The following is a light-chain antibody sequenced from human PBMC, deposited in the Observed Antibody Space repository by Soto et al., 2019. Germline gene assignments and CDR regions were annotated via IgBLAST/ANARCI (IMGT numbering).Light chain of an antibody. V-gene: IGKV1-39*01. CDR1: QSISNS. J-gene: IGKJ2*01. CDR2: AAS. CDR3: HQGYSTPADT. Sequence: DIQMTQSPSSLSASVGDRVTITCRASQSISNSVNWYQQKPGKAPKLLISAASRLQSGVPSRFIGSGSGTDFTLTITSLQPEDFASYYCHQGYSTPADTFGQGTKLEIK.